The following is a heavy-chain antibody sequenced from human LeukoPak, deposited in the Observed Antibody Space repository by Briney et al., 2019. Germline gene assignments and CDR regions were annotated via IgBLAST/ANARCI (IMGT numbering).Heavy chain of an antibody. CDR2: INTNTGNP. CDR3: ARGGYCSSTSCYPSD. V-gene: IGHV7-4-1*02. Sequence: GASVKVSCKASGYTFTGYYMHWVRQAPGQGLEWMGWINTNTGNPTYAQGFTGRFVFSLDTSVSTAYLQISSLKAEDTAVYYCARGGYCSSTSCYPSDWGQGTLVTVSS. D-gene: IGHD2-2*01. J-gene: IGHJ4*02. CDR1: GYTFTGYY.